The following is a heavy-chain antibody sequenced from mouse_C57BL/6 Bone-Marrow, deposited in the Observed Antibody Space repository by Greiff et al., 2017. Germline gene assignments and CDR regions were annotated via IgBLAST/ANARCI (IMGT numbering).Heavy chain of an antibody. D-gene: IGHD4-1*01. V-gene: IGHV1-54*01. CDR2: INPGSGGT. Sequence: QVQLKQSGAELVRPGTSVKVSCKASGYAFTNYLLEWVKQRPGQGLEWIGVINPGSGGTNYNEKFKGKATLPADNSSSTAYMQLSSLTSEDSAVYFCARSKNWDSWFAYWGQGTLVTVSA. CDR1: GYAFTNYL. CDR3: ARSKNWDSWFAY. J-gene: IGHJ3*01.